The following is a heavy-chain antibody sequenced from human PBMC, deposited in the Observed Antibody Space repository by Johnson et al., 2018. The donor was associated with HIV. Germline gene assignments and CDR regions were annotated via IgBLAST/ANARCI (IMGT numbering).Heavy chain of an antibody. CDR1: VFMFSNYG. J-gene: IGHJ3*02. CDR2: IRYDGSNK. CDR3: ARAGIVGDQRDAFDI. D-gene: IGHD1-26*01. Sequence: QVQLVESGGGVVQPGGSLRLSCATSVFMFSNYGMHWVRQAPGKGLEWVAFIRYDGSNKYYADSVKGRFTISRDNSKNTLYLQMNSLRAEDTAVYYCARAGIVGDQRDAFDIWGQGTMVTVSS. V-gene: IGHV3-30*02.